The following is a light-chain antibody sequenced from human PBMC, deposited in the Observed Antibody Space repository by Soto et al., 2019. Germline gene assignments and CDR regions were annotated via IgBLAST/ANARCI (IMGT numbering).Light chain of an antibody. J-gene: IGKJ1*01. V-gene: IGKV3-20*01. CDR2: GAS. Sequence: DIVLTQSPGTLSLSPGERATLSCRASQSVSSNYLAWYQQKPGQAPRLLTYGASSGVTGIPDRFSGSGSGTDFTLTISRLEPEDFAVYYCQQYVTSPWTFGQGTKVEIK. CDR3: QQYVTSPWT. CDR1: QSVSSNY.